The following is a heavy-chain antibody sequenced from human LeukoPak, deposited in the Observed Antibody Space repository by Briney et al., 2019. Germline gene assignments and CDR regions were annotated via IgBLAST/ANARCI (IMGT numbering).Heavy chain of an antibody. J-gene: IGHJ4*02. CDR2: INSDGSST. CDR3: ASSGDYEYYFDY. Sequence: GGSLRLSCAASGFTFSSYWMHWVRQAPGKGLVWVSRINSDGSSTSYADSVKGRFTIARDNAKNTLYLQMNSLRAEDTAVYYCASSGDYEYYFDYWAREPWSPSPQ. V-gene: IGHV3-74*01. D-gene: IGHD4-17*01. CDR1: GFTFSSYW.